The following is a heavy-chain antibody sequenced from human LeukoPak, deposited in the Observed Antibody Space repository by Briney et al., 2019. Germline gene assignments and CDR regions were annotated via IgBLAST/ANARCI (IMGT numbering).Heavy chain of an antibody. J-gene: IGHJ4*02. CDR3: ARDDREDTAMVTGDIDY. D-gene: IGHD5-18*01. CDR2: ISSSSSYI. V-gene: IGHV3-21*01. Sequence: GGSLRLSCAASGFTFSSYSMNWVRQAPGKGLERVSSISSSSSYIYYADSVKGRFTISRDNAKNSLYLQMNSLRAEDTAVYYCARDDREDTAMVTGDIDYWGQGTLVTVSS. CDR1: GFTFSSYS.